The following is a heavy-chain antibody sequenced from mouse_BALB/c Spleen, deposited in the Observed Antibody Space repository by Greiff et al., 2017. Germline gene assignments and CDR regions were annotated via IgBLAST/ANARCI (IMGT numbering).Heavy chain of an antibody. D-gene: IGHD3-2*01. CDR2: ISYSGST. J-gene: IGHJ3*01. Sequence: VQLKESGPGLVKPSQSLSLTCTVTGYSITSDYAWNWIRQFPGNKLEWMGYISYSGSTSYNPSLKSRISITRDTSKNQFFLQLNSVTTEDTATYYCARSLDSSGYPFAYWGQGTLVTVSA. CDR3: ARSLDSSGYPFAY. V-gene: IGHV3-2*02. CDR1: GYSITSDYA.